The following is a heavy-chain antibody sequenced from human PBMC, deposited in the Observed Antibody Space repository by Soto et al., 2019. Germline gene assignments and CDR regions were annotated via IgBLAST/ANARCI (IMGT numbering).Heavy chain of an antibody. CDR3: AYSFFPGDIAFDI. CDR1: GGSISSSSYY. CDR2: IYYSGSS. V-gene: IGHV4-39*01. Sequence: QLQLQESGPGLVKPSETLSLTCTVSGGSISSSSYYWGWIRQPPGKGLEWIGSIYYSGSSYYNPSLKSRVTIAVDTSKNQFSLKLSSVTAADTAVYYCAYSFFPGDIAFDIWGQVTMVTVSS. D-gene: IGHD2-15*01. J-gene: IGHJ3*02.